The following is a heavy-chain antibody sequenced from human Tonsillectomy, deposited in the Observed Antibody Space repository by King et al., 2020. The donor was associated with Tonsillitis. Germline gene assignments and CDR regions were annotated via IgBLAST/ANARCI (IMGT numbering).Heavy chain of an antibody. CDR1: GFTFSSYA. CDR3: AKEVAVAGGVLYFDS. Sequence: VQLVESGGGLVQPGGSLRLSCAASGFTFSSYAMSWVRQAPGKGLEWVSAVSGSGGSTYDADSVKGRFTISRDNSKNTLHLQMNSLRAEDTAVYYCAKEVAVAGGVLYFDSWAREPWSPSPQ. V-gene: IGHV3-23*04. CDR2: VSGSGGST. J-gene: IGHJ4*02. D-gene: IGHD6-19*01.